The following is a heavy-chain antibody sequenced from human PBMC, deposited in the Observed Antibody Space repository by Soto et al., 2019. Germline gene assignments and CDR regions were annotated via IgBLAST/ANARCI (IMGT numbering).Heavy chain of an antibody. D-gene: IGHD5-18*01. CDR2: IYAGDSDT. V-gene: IGHV5-51*01. Sequence: GESLKISCKGSGYTFNGRWIGWVRQMPGKGLEWMGIIYAGDSDTRYSPSFQGQVTISVDKSISTAYLQWSSLKASDTAIYYCARHVEYSHGSTFDYWGQGTLVTVSS. J-gene: IGHJ4*02. CDR3: ARHVEYSHGSTFDY. CDR1: GYTFNGRW.